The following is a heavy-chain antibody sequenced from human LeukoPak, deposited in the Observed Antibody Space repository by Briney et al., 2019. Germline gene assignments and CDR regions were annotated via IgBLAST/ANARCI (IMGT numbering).Heavy chain of an antibody. CDR2: IYYSGST. Sequence: SETLSLTCTVSGGSISSGGYYWSWIRQHPGKGLEWIGYIYYSGSTYYNPSLRSRVTISVDTSKNQFSLKLSSVTAADTAVYYCARALPPPPAAGVGDFFWFDPWGQGTLVTVSS. CDR3: ARALPPPPAAGVGDFFWFDP. J-gene: IGHJ5*02. D-gene: IGHD2-2*01. V-gene: IGHV4-31*03. CDR1: GGSISSGGYY.